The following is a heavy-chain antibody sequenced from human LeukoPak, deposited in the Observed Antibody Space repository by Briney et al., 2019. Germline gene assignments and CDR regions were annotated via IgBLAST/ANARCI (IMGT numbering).Heavy chain of an antibody. Sequence: PGGSLRLSCAAAGFTFTSYWIGWVRQAPGGGLGWVANINQDGSEQSYVDYVKGRFTISRDNAKHSLYLPMNSLRAEATAVYYCARTRITMVRGVIIYNYFDYWGQGTLVTVSS. J-gene: IGHJ4*02. V-gene: IGHV3-7*01. CDR2: INQDGSEQ. D-gene: IGHD3-10*01. CDR3: ARTRITMVRGVIIYNYFDY. CDR1: GFTFTSYW.